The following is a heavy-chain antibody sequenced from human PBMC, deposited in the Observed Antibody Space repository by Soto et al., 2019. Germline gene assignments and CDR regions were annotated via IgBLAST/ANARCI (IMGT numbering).Heavy chain of an antibody. J-gene: IGHJ4*02. CDR3: AHIVVAGLGYYFDY. CDR2: IYWDDDK. CDR1: GFSLSSTRMA. V-gene: IGHV2-5*02. D-gene: IGHD6-19*01. Sequence: KESGPTLVKPTQTLTLTCTFSGFSLSSTRMAVGWIRQPPGKALEWLALIYWDDDKRYSPFLKSRLTITKYTSKNQVVLTMSNMDPVDTARYYCAHIVVAGLGYYFDYWGQGTLVTVSS.